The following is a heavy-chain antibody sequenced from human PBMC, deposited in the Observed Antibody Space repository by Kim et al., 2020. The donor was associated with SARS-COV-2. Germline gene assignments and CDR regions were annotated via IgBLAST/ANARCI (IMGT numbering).Heavy chain of an antibody. Sequence: GGSLRLSCAASGFTFVTYSFNWVRQAPGKGLEWVSSISSGATYVYYADSVKGRFTISRDNAKNSLYLQMNSLRAEDTAVYYCARGIPAASFHYGLDVWGQGTTVTVSS. CDR1: GFTFVTYS. V-gene: IGHV3-21*01. CDR2: ISSGATYV. J-gene: IGHJ6*02. D-gene: IGHD2-2*01. CDR3: ARGIPAASFHYGLDV.